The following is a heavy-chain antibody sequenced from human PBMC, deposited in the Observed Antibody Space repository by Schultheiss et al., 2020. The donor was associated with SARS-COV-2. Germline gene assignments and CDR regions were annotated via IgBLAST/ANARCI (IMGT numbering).Heavy chain of an antibody. V-gene: IGHV4-39*07. CDR1: GGSISSSSYY. Sequence: SETLSLTCPVSGGSISSSSYYWGWIRQPPGKGLEWIGEINHSGSTNYNPSLKSRVTISVDTSKNQFSLKLSSVTAADTAVYYCARAKWGYCSSTSCDDYYYYGMDVWGQGTTVTVSS. CDR2: INHSGST. CDR3: ARAKWGYCSSTSCDDYYYYGMDV. J-gene: IGHJ6*02. D-gene: IGHD2-2*01.